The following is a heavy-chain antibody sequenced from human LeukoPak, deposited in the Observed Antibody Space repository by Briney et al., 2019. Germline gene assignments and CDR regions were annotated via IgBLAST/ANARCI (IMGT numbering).Heavy chain of an antibody. CDR1: RGTFSNYA. CDR2: IIPIFGTA. J-gene: IGHJ6*02. V-gene: IGHV1-69*13. CDR3: ASRSTVAGYYYYYGMDV. Sequence: ASVKVSCKASRGTFSNYAISWVRQAPGQGLEWMGGIIPIFGTANYAQKFQGRVTITADESTSTAYMELSSLRSEDTAVYYCASRSTVAGYYYYYGMDVWGQGTTVTVSS. D-gene: IGHD6-19*01.